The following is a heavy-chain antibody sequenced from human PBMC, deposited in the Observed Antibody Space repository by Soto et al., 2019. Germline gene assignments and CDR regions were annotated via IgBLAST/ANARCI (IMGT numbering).Heavy chain of an antibody. J-gene: IGHJ4*02. CDR1: GFTFSSYA. CDR3: AKQPYSSSWYSLDY. D-gene: IGHD6-13*01. CDR2: ISGSGGST. V-gene: IGHV3-23*01. Sequence: EVQLLESGGGLVQPGGSLRLSCAASGFTFSSYAMSWVRQAPGKGLEWVSAISGSGGSTYYADSVKGRFTISRDNSKNTLYLQMNSLRAEDTAVYCCAKQPYSSSWYSLDYWGQGTLVTVSS.